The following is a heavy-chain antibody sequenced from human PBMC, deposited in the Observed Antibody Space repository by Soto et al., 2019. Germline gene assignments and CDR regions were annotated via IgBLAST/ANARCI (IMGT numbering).Heavy chain of an antibody. D-gene: IGHD3-3*01. CDR2: IYSSGST. CDR1: GGTISGYY. CDR3: ARGQRFSDWFDP. Sequence: SETLSLTCTVTGGTISGYYWTWIRQSAGGGLEWIGRIYSSGSTNYNPSLKSGVTISLDTSMNHFSLRLSSVTAADTAVYYCARGQRFSDWFDPWGQGTLVTVSS. V-gene: IGHV4-4*07. J-gene: IGHJ5*02.